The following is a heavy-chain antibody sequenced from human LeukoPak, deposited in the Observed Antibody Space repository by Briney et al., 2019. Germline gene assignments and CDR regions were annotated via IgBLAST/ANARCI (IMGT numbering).Heavy chain of an antibody. CDR1: GGSINSHY. CDR3: VRRDTGWNYFDY. Sequence: SETLSLTCAVSGGSINSHYWGWIRQPPGKGLQWIGDIYYTGKNNYNPSLKSRVTISLDTSKDHLSLNLTSVLATDTAIYYCVRRDTGWNYFDYWGQGILVTVSS. J-gene: IGHJ4*02. D-gene: IGHD6-19*01. V-gene: IGHV4-59*08. CDR2: IYYTGKN.